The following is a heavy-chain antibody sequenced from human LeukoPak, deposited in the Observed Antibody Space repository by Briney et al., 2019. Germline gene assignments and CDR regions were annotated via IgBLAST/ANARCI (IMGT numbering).Heavy chain of an antibody. CDR1: GGSISSSSYY. CDR2: IYYSGST. V-gene: IGHV4-39*01. CDR3: ARLSYYDSSGYYPGSIDY. D-gene: IGHD3-22*01. J-gene: IGHJ4*02. Sequence: SETLSPTCTVSGGSISSSSYYWGWIRQPPGKGLEWIGSIYYSGSTYYNPSLKSRVTISVDTSKNQFSLKLSSVTAADTAVYYCARLSYYDSSGYYPGSIDYWGQGTLVTVSS.